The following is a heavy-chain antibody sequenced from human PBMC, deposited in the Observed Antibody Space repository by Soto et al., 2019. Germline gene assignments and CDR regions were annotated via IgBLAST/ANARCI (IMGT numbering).Heavy chain of an antibody. CDR3: ARELTLYGVALDY. CDR1: GGSISSYY. J-gene: IGHJ4*02. Sequence: NPSETLALTCTVSGGSISSYYGTWIRQPPGKGLEWIGYIYYSGSTNYASSVRGRFTISRDNSKDTLSLQMNSLTIEDTAVYYCARELTLYGVALDYWGQGTPVTVSS. CDR2: IYYSGST. V-gene: IGHV4-59*01. D-gene: IGHD3-3*01.